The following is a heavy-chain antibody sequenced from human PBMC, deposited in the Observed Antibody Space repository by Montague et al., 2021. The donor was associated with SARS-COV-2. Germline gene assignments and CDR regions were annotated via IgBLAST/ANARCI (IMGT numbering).Heavy chain of an antibody. CDR1: GFTLSSYS. D-gene: IGHD3-9*01. V-gene: IGHV3-21*01. J-gene: IGHJ4*02. CDR3: ARLSPPGYYDILTGYYWGWPH. CDR2: ISSSSSYI. Sequence: SLRLSCAASGFTLSSYSMNWVRQAPGKGLEWVSSISSSSSYIYYADSVKGRFTISRDNAKNSLYLQMNSLRAEDTAVYYCARLSPPGYYDILTGYYWGWPHWGQGTLVTVSS.